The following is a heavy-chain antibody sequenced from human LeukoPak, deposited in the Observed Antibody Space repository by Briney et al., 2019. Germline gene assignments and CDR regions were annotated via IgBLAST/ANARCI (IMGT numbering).Heavy chain of an antibody. CDR1: GFTFSSYS. D-gene: IGHD3-10*01. J-gene: IGHJ4*02. CDR3: ARDPGIGSYFDY. CDR2: ISSSSSYI. Sequence: GGSLRLSCAASGFTFSSYSMNWVRQAPWKGLEWVSSISSSSSYIYYADSVKGRFTISRDNAKNSLYLQMNSLRAEDTAVYYCARDPGIGSYFDYWGQGTLVTVSS. V-gene: IGHV3-21*01.